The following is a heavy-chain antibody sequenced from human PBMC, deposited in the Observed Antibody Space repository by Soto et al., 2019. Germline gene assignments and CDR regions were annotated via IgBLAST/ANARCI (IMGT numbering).Heavy chain of an antibody. CDR1: GYTFTSYG. CDR2: ISAYNGNT. V-gene: IGHV1-18*01. D-gene: IGHD6-6*01. Sequence: QVQLVQSGAEVKKPGASVKVSCKASGYTFTSYGISWVRQAPGQGLEWMGWISAYNGNTNYAQKFQGRVTITADKSTSTAYMELSSLRSEDTAVYYCARGGIAARLIDWFDPWGQGTLVTVSS. J-gene: IGHJ5*02. CDR3: ARGGIAARLIDWFDP.